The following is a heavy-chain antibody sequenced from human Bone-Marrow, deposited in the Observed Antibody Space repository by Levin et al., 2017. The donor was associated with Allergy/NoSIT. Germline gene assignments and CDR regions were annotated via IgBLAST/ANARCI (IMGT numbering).Heavy chain of an antibody. CDR1: GFTFSSYA. J-gene: IGHJ4*02. Sequence: GGSLRLSCAASGFTFSSYAMHWVRQAPGKGLEWVAVISYDGSNKYYADSVKGRFTISRDNSKNTLYLQMNSLRAEDTAVYYCARDGQGFDYWGQGTLVTVSS. V-gene: IGHV3-30-3*01. CDR2: ISYDGSNK. CDR3: ARDGQGFDY.